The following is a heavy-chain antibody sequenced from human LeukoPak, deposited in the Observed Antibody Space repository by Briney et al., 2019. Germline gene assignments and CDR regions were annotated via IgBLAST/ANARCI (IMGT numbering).Heavy chain of an antibody. CDR2: INSDGSGT. J-gene: IGHJ4*02. CDR3: ARGSSGYDPFDY. V-gene: IGHV3-74*01. D-gene: IGHD5-12*01. CDR1: GFTFSSYW. Sequence: GGSLRLSCAASGFTFSSYWMHWVRQAPGKGMVWVSRINSDGSGTSYADSVKGRFTISRDNAKNTLYLQMNSLRAEDTAVYYCARGSSGYDPFDYWGQGTLVTVSS.